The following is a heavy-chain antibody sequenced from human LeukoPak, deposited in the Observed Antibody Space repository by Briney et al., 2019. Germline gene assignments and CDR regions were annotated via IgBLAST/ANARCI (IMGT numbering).Heavy chain of an antibody. CDR3: AKDATPGNSIWDYFAY. D-gene: IGHD2-15*01. J-gene: IGHJ4*02. V-gene: IGHV3-23*01. CDR2: IGSPGET. CDR1: GFDFSICA. Sequence: TGGSLRLSCAASGFDFSICAMTWVRQAPGKGLEWVASIGSPGETYYADSVKGRFAVSRENSQNTVFLQLTSLTAEDTAIYYCAKDATPGNSIWDYFAYWGQGALVTVSS.